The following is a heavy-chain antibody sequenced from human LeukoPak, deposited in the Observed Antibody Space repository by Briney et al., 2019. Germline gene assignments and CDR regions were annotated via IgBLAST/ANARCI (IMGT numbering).Heavy chain of an antibody. CDR1: GGSISSYY. V-gene: IGHV4-4*07. CDR3: ARGGYRYAHDYYYMAV. J-gene: IGHJ6*03. CDR2: FYSSGST. Sequence: PSETLSLTCTVSGGSISSYYWSWIRQPAGKGLEWTGRFYSSGSTNYNPSLKSRVTMSVDTSKNQFSLKLSSVTAADTAVYYCARGGYRYAHDYYYMAVWGKGTTVTISS. D-gene: IGHD5-18*01.